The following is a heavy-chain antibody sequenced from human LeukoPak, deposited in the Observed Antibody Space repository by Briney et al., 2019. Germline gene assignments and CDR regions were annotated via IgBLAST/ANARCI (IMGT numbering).Heavy chain of an antibody. V-gene: IGHV3-7*01. CDR2: IKHDGSEK. D-gene: IGHD3-16*01. CDR3: ARGGMGGGNTASDL. J-gene: IGHJ3*01. Sequence: PGGSLRLSCAASGFTFSRFWMTWVRQTPGKGLEWLGKIKHDGSEKYYADSVRGRFTISRNNAKNSVYLQMTNLGVEDTAGYFCARGGMGGGNTASDLWGQGTMVLVSS. CDR1: GFTFSRFW.